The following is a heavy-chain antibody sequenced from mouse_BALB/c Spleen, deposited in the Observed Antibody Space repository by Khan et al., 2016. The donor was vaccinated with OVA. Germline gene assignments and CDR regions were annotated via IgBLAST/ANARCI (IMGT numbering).Heavy chain of an antibody. J-gene: IGHJ3*01. Sequence: EVELVESGGDLVKPGGSLKLSCTASGFTFSTYGMYWVRQTPDKRLEWVATVNTGGSYTYYPDSVKGRFTISRDNTKDTLYLQLNSLKSEDTAIFYCARLAYYYYSEGFAYWGQGTLVTVSA. D-gene: IGHD1-1*01. V-gene: IGHV5-6*01. CDR3: ARLAYYYYSEGFAY. CDR1: GFTFSTYG. CDR2: VNTGGSYT.